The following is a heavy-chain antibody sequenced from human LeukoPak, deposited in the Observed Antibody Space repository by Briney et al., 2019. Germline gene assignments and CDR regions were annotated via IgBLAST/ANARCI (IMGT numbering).Heavy chain of an antibody. D-gene: IGHD3-10*01. J-gene: IGHJ4*02. V-gene: IGHV3-7*01. CDR1: GFTCSSYW. CDR3: AGPLGVTKGNY. CDR2: IKQDGSEK. Sequence: PGGSLRLSCAASGFTCSSYWMSWVRQAPGKGLQWVANIKQDGSEKYYVDSVKGRFTISRDNAKNSLYLQMNSLRAEDTAVYYCAGPLGVTKGNYWGQGTLVTVSS.